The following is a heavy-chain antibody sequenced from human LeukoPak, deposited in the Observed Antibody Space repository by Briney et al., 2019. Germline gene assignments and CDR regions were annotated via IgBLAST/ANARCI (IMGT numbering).Heavy chain of an antibody. V-gene: IGHV3-7*03. CDR3: ARDEIRRTFDY. CDR2: IKEDGSEK. CDR1: GFTFSSYW. D-gene: IGHD3-10*01. J-gene: IGHJ4*02. Sequence: GGSLRLSCAVSGFTFSSYWMSWVRQAPGKGPEWVANIKEDGSEKYYVDSMKGRFTISRDNAKSSLYLQINSLRAEDTAVYYCARDEIRRTFDYWGQGALVTVSS.